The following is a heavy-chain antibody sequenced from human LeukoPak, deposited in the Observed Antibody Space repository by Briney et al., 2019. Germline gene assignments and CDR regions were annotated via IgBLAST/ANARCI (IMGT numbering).Heavy chain of an antibody. V-gene: IGHV3-7*01. CDR2: IKEDGSEK. Sequence: PGGSLRLSCVASGFSLSSYWMGWVRQAPGKGLEWVANIKEDGSEKHYVDSVKGRFTISRDNAKNSVYLQMNSLRAEDTAVYYCARDYFDFWGQGTLVIVSS. CDR1: GFSLSSYW. CDR3: ARDYFDF. J-gene: IGHJ4*02.